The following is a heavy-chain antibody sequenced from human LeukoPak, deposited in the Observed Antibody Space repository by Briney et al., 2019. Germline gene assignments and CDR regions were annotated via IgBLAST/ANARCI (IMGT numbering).Heavy chain of an antibody. CDR3: ARGNPLDY. D-gene: IGHD1-14*01. J-gene: IGHJ4*02. V-gene: IGHV3-66*01. CDR2: IYSGGST. CDR1: GFTVSSNY. Sequence: HAGGSLRLSCAASGFTVSSNYMSWVSQAPGKGLEWVSVIYSGGSTYYADSVKGRFTISRDNSKNTLYLQMNSLRAEDTAVYYCARGNPLDYWGQGTLVTVSS.